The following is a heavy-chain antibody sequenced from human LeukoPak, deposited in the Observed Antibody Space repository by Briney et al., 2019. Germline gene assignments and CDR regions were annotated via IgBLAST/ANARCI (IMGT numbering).Heavy chain of an antibody. CDR3: ARDEDGSGSSQN. J-gene: IGHJ4*02. V-gene: IGHV3-64*01. CDR2: ISSNGGST. Sequence: PGRSLRLSCAASGFAFSSYAMHWVRQAPGKGLEYVSAISSNGGSTYYANSVKGRFTISRDNSKNTLYLQMGSLRAEDMAVYYCARDEDGSGSSQNWGQGTLVTVSS. D-gene: IGHD3-10*01. CDR1: GFAFSSYA.